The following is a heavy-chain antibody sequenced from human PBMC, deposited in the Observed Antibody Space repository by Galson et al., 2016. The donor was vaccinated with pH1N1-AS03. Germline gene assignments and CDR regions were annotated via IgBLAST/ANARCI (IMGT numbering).Heavy chain of an antibody. CDR3: VRDPFFSSFDI. J-gene: IGHJ3*02. V-gene: IGHV3-7*01. Sequence: SLRLSCAASGSSFSTTWMTWVRQAPGKGLEFVANIKEDGSVRNYAGSVKGRFIISRDNAQNSLYLQMNSLGVEDTALYYCVRDPFFSSFDIWGQGTVVTVSS. CDR1: GSSFSTTW. CDR2: IKEDGSVR.